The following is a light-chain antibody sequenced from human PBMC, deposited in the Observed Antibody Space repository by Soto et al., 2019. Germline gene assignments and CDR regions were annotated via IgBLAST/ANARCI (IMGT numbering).Light chain of an antibody. Sequence: EVVLTQSPDTLSLPPGERATLSCRASQSISSYLAWYQQKPGQAPRLLIYDASSRATGIPARFSGSGSGTDFTLTISILEPEDFAVYYCQQLTDWPPQWTFGQGPKVEIK. J-gene: IGKJ1*01. CDR2: DAS. V-gene: IGKV3-11*01. CDR3: QQLTDWPPQWT. CDR1: QSISSY.